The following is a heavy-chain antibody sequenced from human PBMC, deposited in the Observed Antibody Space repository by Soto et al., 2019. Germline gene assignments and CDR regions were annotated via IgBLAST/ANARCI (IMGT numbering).Heavy chain of an antibody. CDR3: AKYLLTRYFDY. Sequence: GGPLRLSCAASGLNFINYNMNWVRQTPKKGKEWISYISGFSTTIYYADSVKGRFTISRDNAKNSLYLQMSSLRDEDTAVYYCAKYLLTRYFDYWGQGTLVTVSS. CDR2: ISGFSTTI. V-gene: IGHV3-48*02. J-gene: IGHJ4*02. D-gene: IGHD2-2*02. CDR1: GLNFINYN.